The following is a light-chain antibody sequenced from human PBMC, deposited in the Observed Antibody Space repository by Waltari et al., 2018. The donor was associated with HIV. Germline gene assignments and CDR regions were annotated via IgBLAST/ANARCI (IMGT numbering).Light chain of an antibody. Sequence: QSALTQPASVSGSPGPSITISCTGTSSDTGNYNLVSWYQLYPGKAPKLIIYEDNKRPSGVSNRFSGSKSADTASLTISGLQAEDEADYYCCAYAGGLEFGGGTKLTVL. CDR3: CAYAGGLE. CDR2: EDN. V-gene: IGLV2-23*01. J-gene: IGLJ2*01. CDR1: SSDTGNYNL.